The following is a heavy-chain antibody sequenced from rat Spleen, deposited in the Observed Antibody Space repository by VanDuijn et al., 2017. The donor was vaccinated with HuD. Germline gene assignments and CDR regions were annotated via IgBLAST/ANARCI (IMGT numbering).Heavy chain of an antibody. D-gene: IGHD4-3*01. CDR2: ITYDVSTT. CDR3: ARHNSGYGYFDY. V-gene: IGHV5-7*01. CDR1: GFSFSDCD. J-gene: IGHJ2*01. Sequence: EVQLVESGGGLVQPGRSMLLSCAASGFSFSDCDMAWVRQAPTKGLEWVASITYDVSTTYYRDSVKGRFTVSRDNAKSTLYLQMDSLRSEDTATYYCARHNSGYGYFDYWGQGVMVTVSS.